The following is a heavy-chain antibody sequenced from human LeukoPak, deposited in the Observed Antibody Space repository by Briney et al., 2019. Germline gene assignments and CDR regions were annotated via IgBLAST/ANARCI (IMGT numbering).Heavy chain of an antibody. D-gene: IGHD3-22*01. CDR1: GFTFSSYS. V-gene: IGHV3-21*01. CDR3: VRDRDGSGYYYLY. CDR2: ISSSSSYI. Sequence: PGGSLRLSCAASGFTFSSYSMNWVRQAPGKGLEWVSSISSSSSYIYYADSVKGRFTISRDNAKNSLYLQMNSLRAEDTALYYCVRDRDGSGYYYLYWGQGTLVTVSS. J-gene: IGHJ4*02.